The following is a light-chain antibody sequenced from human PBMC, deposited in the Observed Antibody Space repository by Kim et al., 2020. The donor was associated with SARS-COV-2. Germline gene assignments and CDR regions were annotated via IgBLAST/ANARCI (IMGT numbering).Light chain of an antibody. Sequence: SYELTQPPSVSVSPGQTASITCSGDKLGDKYACWYQQKPGQSPVLVIYQDSKRPSGIPERFSGSNSGNTATLTISGTRAMDEADYYCQAWDSSTAHVVFG. CDR1: KLGDKY. CDR3: QAWDSSTAHVV. V-gene: IGLV3-1*01. CDR2: QDS. J-gene: IGLJ2*01.